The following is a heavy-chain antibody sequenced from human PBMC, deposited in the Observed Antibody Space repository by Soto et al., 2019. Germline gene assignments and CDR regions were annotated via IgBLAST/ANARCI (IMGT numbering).Heavy chain of an antibody. D-gene: IGHD5-18*01. J-gene: IGHJ6*02. CDR3: AICTLRGYSYGWYYYYGMDV. CDR2: IIPIFGTA. CDR1: GGTFSSYA. Sequence: QVQLVQSGAEVKKPGSSVKVSCKASGGTFSSYAISWVRQAPGQGLEWMGGIIPIFGTANYAQKFQGRVTITADESTSTAYMKLSSLRSEDTVVYYCAICTLRGYSYGWYYYYGMDVWGQGTTVTVSS. V-gene: IGHV1-69*12.